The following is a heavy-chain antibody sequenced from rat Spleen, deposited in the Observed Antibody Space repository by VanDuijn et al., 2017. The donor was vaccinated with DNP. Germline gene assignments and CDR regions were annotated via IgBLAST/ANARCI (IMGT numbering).Heavy chain of an antibody. D-gene: IGHD1-2*01. CDR2: ISYDGSST. CDR1: GFTFSNYY. V-gene: IGHV5-29*01. Sequence: EVQLVESGGGLVQPGRPLKLSCAASGFTFSNYYMAWVRQAPTKGLEWVASISYDGSSTYYRDSVKGRFTISRDNAKSTLYLQMDSLRSEDTATYYCARHENYYSSYTFFDYWGQGVMVTVSS. CDR3: ARHENYYSSYTFFDY. J-gene: IGHJ2*01.